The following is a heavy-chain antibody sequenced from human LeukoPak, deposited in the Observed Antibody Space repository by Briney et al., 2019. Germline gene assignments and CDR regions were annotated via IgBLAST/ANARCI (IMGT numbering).Heavy chain of an antibody. CDR2: IHYSGST. Sequence: PSETLSLTCTVSGGSFSSYHWNWIRQPPGKGLEWLGYIHYSGSTKYNPSLESRVTISLDTAKNQFSLRLSSLTAADTAVYYCARGEGQAVSAFDYWGQGMLVTVSS. CDR1: GGSFSSYH. D-gene: IGHD2-21*02. V-gene: IGHV4-59*01. J-gene: IGHJ4*02. CDR3: ARGEGQAVSAFDY.